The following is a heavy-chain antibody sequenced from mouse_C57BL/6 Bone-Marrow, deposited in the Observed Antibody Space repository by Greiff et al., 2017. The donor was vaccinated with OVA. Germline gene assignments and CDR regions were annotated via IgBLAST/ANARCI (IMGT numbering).Heavy chain of an antibody. V-gene: IGHV5-17*01. Sequence: VQLQQSGGGLVKPGGSLKLSCAASGFTFSDYGMHWVRQAPEKGLEWVAYISSGSSTIYYADTVKGRFTISRDNAKNTLFLQMTSLRSEDTAMYYCARVQKLTFDYWGQGTTLTVSS. J-gene: IGHJ2*01. CDR1: GFTFSDYG. CDR2: ISSGSSTI. CDR3: ARVQKLTFDY. D-gene: IGHD4-1*01.